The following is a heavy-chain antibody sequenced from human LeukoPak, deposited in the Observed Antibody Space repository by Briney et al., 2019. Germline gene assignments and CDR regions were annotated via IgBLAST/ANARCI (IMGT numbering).Heavy chain of an antibody. CDR2: IYYSGST. J-gene: IGHJ6*03. D-gene: IGHD6-19*01. Sequence: PSETLSLTCTVSGGSISSSSYYWGWTRQPPGKGLEWIGSIYYSGSTYYNPSLKSRVTISVDTSKNQFSLKLSSATAADTAMYYCASLSVAGTNYYYYMDVWGKGTTVTVSS. CDR1: GGSISSSSYY. CDR3: ASLSVAGTNYYYYMDV. V-gene: IGHV4-39*01.